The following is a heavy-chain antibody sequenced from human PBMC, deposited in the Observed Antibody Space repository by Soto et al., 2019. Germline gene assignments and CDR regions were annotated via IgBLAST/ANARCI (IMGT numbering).Heavy chain of an antibody. V-gene: IGHV4-31*11. D-gene: IGHD3-22*01. J-gene: IGHJ4*02. CDR1: GCSISSGGYY. Sequence: LYVTSAVSGCSISSGGYYWSWIRQHPGKGLEWIGYIYYSGSTYYNPSLKSRVTISVDTSKNQFSLKLSSVTAADTAVYYCARAYDSSGYPTFDYWGQGTLVPVSS. CDR2: IYYSGST. CDR3: ARAYDSSGYPTFDY.